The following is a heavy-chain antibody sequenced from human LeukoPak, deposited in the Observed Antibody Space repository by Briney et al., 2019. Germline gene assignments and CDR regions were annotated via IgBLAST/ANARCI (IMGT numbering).Heavy chain of an antibody. V-gene: IGHV3-23*01. CDR2: ISGRGGST. D-gene: IGHD6-13*01. CDR3: ARERYSSSWYGGFDY. Sequence: PGGSLRLSCAASGFTFSSYAMSWVRQAPGKGLEWVSAISGRGGSTYYADSVKGRFTISRDNSKNTLYLQMNSLRAEDTAVYYCARERYSSSWYGGFDYWGQGTLVTVSS. CDR1: GFTFSSYA. J-gene: IGHJ4*02.